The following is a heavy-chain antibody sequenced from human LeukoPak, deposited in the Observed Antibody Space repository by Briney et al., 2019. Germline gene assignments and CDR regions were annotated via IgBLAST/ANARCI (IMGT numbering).Heavy chain of an antibody. D-gene: IGHD2-2*01. CDR2: IYASGNT. CDR3: ARWAPMYCSSTSCPRGLDY. Sequence: SETPSLTCTVSGGSISSYYWSWVRQPAGKGLEWIGRIYASGNTNYNPSLKGRVTMTVDTSKNQFSLNLSSVTAADTAVYYCARWAPMYCSSTSCPRGLDYWGQGTLVTVSS. CDR1: GGSISSYY. V-gene: IGHV4-4*07. J-gene: IGHJ4*02.